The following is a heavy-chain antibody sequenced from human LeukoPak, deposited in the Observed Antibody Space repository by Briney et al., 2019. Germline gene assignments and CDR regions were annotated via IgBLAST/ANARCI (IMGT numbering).Heavy chain of an antibody. D-gene: IGHD6-13*01. CDR1: GFTFSSFT. V-gene: IGHV3-30*04. Sequence: GGSLRLSCAASGFTFSSFTLHWVRKAPGKGLEWVALISYDGSNYYYADSVKGRFTISRENSKNTLHLLMNSLRAEDTAVYYCTAGAYISSWYAYWGQGTLVTVSS. CDR3: TAGAYISSWYAY. CDR2: ISYDGSNY. J-gene: IGHJ4*02.